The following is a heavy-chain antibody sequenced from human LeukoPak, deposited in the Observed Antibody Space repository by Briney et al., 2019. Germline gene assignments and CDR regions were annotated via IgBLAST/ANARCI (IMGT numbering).Heavy chain of an antibody. D-gene: IGHD6-13*01. CDR1: GYTFTSYG. CDR3: ARDYRGHIAASRGDFQH. Sequence: ASVKVSCKASGYTFTSYGISWVRQAPGQRLEWMGWISAYNGNTNYAQKLQGRVTMTTDTSTSTAYMELRSLRSDDTAVYYCARDYRGHIAASRGDFQHWGQGTLVTVSS. J-gene: IGHJ1*01. V-gene: IGHV1-18*04. CDR2: ISAYNGNT.